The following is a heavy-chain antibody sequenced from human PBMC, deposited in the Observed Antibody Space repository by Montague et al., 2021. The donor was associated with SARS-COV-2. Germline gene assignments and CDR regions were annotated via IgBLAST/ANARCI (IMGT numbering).Heavy chain of an antibody. V-gene: IGHV4-4*07. Sequence: SETLSLTCSVSGDSISRYYWSWIRQSDGKGLEWIGRIYTGGYVNXNPALQSRVSMSVDTSKSQVSLNVTSVTAADTAVYYCARAIWHLDVWGRGILVPVSS. J-gene: IGHJ2*01. CDR2: IYTGGYV. CDR3: ARAIWHLDV. CDR1: GDSISRYY.